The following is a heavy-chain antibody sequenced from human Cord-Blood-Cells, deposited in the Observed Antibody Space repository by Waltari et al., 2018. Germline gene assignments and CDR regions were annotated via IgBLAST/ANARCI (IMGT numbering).Heavy chain of an antibody. V-gene: IGHV6-1*01. CDR1: GDTGSSNRAP. D-gene: IGHD6-6*01. Sequence: HVQLQRSGPGLVKPSQTPSLTCAISGDTGSSNRAPWNWIRKSPSRGLEWLGRTYYRSKWYNDYAVSVKSRITINPDTSKNQFSLQLNSVTPEDTAVYYCARGGSSSSLFDYWGQGTLVTVSS. CDR3: ARGGSSSSLFDY. J-gene: IGHJ4*02. CDR2: TYYRSKWYN.